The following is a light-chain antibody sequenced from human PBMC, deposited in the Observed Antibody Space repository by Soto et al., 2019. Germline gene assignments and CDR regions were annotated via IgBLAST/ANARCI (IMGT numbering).Light chain of an antibody. J-gene: IGKJ1*01. CDR1: QISGSW. CDR2: DAS. Sequence: HTMASPSHLSASVDAIVSITCRTKQISGSWLAWYQQISGRAPNLLIYDASSLQSGVPARFSGSGSGTEFTLTISSLQPDDFATYYCQQYNTYSWTFGQGTKVDIK. V-gene: IGKV1-5*01. CDR3: QQYNTYSWT.